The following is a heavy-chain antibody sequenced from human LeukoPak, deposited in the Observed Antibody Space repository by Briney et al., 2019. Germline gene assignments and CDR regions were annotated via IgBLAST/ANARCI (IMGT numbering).Heavy chain of an antibody. D-gene: IGHD6-19*01. J-gene: IGHJ4*02. CDR3: AGYIAVAALDH. CDR2: ISYDGGNR. CDR1: GFTFFSYA. V-gene: IGHV3-30-3*01. Sequence: PGGSLRLSCAASGFTFFSYAMHWVRQAPGKGLEWVAVISYDGGNRHYADSVKGRFTISRDNSKNTVYLEMNSLRPEDTAVYYCAGYIAVAALDHWGQGTLVTVSS.